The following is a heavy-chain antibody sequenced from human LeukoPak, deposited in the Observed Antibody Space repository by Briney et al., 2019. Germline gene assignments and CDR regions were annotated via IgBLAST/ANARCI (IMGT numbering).Heavy chain of an antibody. V-gene: IGHV4-34*01. D-gene: IGHD3-3*01. CDR3: ARVGYYDFWSGYYRVPFFDY. Sequence: PSETLSLTCAVYGGSFSGYYWSWIRQPPGKGLEWIGEINHSGSTNYNPSLKSRVTISVDKSKNQFSLKLSSVTAADTAVYYCARVGYYDFWSGYYRVPFFDYWGQGTLVTVSS. J-gene: IGHJ4*02. CDR1: GGSFSGYY. CDR2: INHSGST.